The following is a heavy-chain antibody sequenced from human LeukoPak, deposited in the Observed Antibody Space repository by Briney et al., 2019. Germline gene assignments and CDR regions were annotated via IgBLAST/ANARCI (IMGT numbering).Heavy chain of an antibody. V-gene: IGHV1-18*01. CDR3: ARGAGIVVVPAAIVY. CDR2: ISGYNGNT. D-gene: IGHD2-2*01. Sequence: ASVKVSCKTSGYTFTTYGISWVRQAPGQGLEWMGWISGYNGNTNYAQKLQGRVTMTTDTSTSTAYMELRSLRSDDTAVYYCARGAGIVVVPAAIVYWGQGTLVTVSS. CDR1: GYTFTTYG. J-gene: IGHJ4*02.